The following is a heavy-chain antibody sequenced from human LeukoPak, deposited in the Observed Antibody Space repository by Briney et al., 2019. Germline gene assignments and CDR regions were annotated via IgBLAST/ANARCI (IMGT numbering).Heavy chain of an antibody. CDR2: IIPIFGTA. CDR1: GGTFSSYA. CDR3: ASSPYYYDSSGPYYYYMDV. J-gene: IGHJ6*03. V-gene: IGHV1-69*01. D-gene: IGHD3-22*01. Sequence: GSSVKVSCKASGGTFSSYAISWVRQAPGQGLEWVGGIIPIFGTANYAQKFQGRVTITADESTSTAYMELSSLRSEDTAVYYCASSPYYYDSSGPYYYYMDVWGKGATVTVSS.